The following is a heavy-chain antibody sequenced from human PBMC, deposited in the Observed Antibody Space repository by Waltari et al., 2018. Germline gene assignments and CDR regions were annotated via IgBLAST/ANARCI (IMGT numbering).Heavy chain of an antibody. CDR3: ARDRDWAFDI. D-gene: IGHD2-21*01. CDR2: ISGDSGSI. V-gene: IGHV3-48*04. CDR1: GFTFSSYS. J-gene: IGHJ3*02. Sequence: EVQLVESGGGLVQPGGSLRLSWAASGFTFSSYSMNWFRQAPGKGLEWVSYISGDSGSIHYADSVKGRITVSRDNAKNSLYLQMSSLTAEDTAVFYCARDRDWAFDIWGQGTMVTVSS.